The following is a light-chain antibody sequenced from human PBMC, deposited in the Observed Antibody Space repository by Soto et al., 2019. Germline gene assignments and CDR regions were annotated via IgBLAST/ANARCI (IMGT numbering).Light chain of an antibody. CDR3: QQRRSWQVT. V-gene: IGKV3D-11*02. Sequence: ENVLTPSPATPSLSPGEGATLSCRASQSINTYLAWYQQKPGQAPRLLIYDASKRATGIPARFSGSGSGTNFTLTISSLEPEDFAVYYCQQRRSWQVTFGQGTRLEIK. CDR2: DAS. CDR1: QSINTY. J-gene: IGKJ5*01.